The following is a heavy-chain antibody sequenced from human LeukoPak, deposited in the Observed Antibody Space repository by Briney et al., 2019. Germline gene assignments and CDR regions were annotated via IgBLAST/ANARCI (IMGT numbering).Heavy chain of an antibody. CDR1: GYTFTSYG. D-gene: IGHD3-10*01. Sequence: ASVKVSCKASGYTFTSYGISWVRQAPGQGLEWMGWISAYNGSTNYAQKLQGRVTMTTDTSTSTAYMELRSLRFDDTAVYYCARVIGSPPYYYYYYMDVWGKGTTVTVSS. CDR3: ARVIGSPPYYYYYYMDV. J-gene: IGHJ6*03. V-gene: IGHV1-18*01. CDR2: ISAYNGST.